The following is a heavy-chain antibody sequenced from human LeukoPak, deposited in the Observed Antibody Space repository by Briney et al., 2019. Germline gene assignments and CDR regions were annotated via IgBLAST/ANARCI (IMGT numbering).Heavy chain of an antibody. CDR3: ATAGLHNYDFWSGPSDY. Sequence: ASVKVSCKVSGYTLTELSMHWVRQAPGEGLEWMGGFDPEDGETIYAQKFQGRVTMTEDTSTDTAYMELSSLRSEDTAVYYCATAGLHNYDFWSGPSDYWGQGTLVTVSS. CDR1: GYTLTELS. CDR2: FDPEDGET. J-gene: IGHJ4*02. V-gene: IGHV1-24*01. D-gene: IGHD3-3*01.